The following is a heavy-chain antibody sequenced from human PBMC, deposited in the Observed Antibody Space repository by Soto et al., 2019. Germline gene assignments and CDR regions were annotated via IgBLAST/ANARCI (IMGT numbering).Heavy chain of an antibody. Sequence: ASVKVSCKASGYTFTSYYMHWVRQAPGQGLEWMGIINPSGGSTSYAQKFQGRVTMTRDTSTSTVYMELSSLRSEDTAVYYCAVGGEQQLVMYNWFDPWGQGTLVTVSS. V-gene: IGHV1-46*01. CDR3: AVGGEQQLVMYNWFDP. J-gene: IGHJ5*02. D-gene: IGHD6-13*01. CDR2: INPSGGST. CDR1: GYTFTSYY.